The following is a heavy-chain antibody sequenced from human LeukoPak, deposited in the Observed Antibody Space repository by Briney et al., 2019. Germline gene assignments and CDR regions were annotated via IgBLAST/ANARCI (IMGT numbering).Heavy chain of an antibody. D-gene: IGHD3-10*01. CDR1: GFTFSSYA. V-gene: IGHV3-21*01. CDR3: ARLVSGYAFDI. J-gene: IGHJ3*02. Sequence: GGSLRLPCAASGFTFSSYAMNWVRQAPGKGLEWVSSISSSSTYIYYADSVKGRFTISGDNAKNSLYLQMNSLRAEDTAVYYCARLVSGYAFDIWGQGTMVTVSS. CDR2: ISSSSTYI.